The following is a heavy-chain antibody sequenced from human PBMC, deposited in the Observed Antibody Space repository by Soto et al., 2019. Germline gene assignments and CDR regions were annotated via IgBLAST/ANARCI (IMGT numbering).Heavy chain of an antibody. D-gene: IGHD6-13*01. CDR2: MNPNSGNT. CDR3: ARGDSSQYYYYYYGMDV. J-gene: IGHJ6*02. CDR1: GYTFTSYD. Sequence: QVQLVQSGAEVKKPGASVKVSCKASGYTFTSYDINWVRQATGQGLEWMGWMNPNSGNTGYAQKFQGRVTMTRNTAIRTAYMELSSLRSEDTAVYYCARGDSSQYYYYYYGMDVWGQGTTVTVSS. V-gene: IGHV1-8*01.